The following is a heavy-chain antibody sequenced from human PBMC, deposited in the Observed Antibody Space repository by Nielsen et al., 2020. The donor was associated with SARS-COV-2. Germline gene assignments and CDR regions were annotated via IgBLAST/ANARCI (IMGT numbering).Heavy chain of an antibody. V-gene: IGHV3-21*01. Sequence: GGSLRLSCAASGFTFSSYSMNWVRQAPGKGLEWVSSISSSSSYIYYADSVKGRFTISRDNSKNTLYLQMNSLRAEDTAVYYCAKGWPMRWLQQGNYWGQGTLVTVSS. CDR3: AKGWPMRWLQQGNY. J-gene: IGHJ4*02. CDR2: ISSSSSYI. D-gene: IGHD5-24*01. CDR1: GFTFSSYS.